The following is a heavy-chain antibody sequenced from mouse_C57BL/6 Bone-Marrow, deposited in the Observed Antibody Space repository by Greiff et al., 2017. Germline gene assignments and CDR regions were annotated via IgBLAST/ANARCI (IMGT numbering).Heavy chain of an antibody. J-gene: IGHJ1*03. V-gene: IGHV5-17*01. D-gene: IGHD1-1*01. CDR3: ARGVYYGSSYWYFDV. CDR1: GFTFSDYG. Sequence: EVKLVESGGGLVKPGGSLKLSCAASGFTFSDYGMHWVRQAPEKGLEWVAYISSGSSTIYSADTVKGRFTISRDNAKNTLFLQMTSLRSEDTAMYYCARGVYYGSSYWYFDVWGTGTTVTVSS. CDR2: ISSGSSTI.